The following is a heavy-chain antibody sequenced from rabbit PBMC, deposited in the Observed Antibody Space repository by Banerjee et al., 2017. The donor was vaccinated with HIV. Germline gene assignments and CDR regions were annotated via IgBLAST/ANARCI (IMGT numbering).Heavy chain of an antibody. CDR3: ARESYYGSGWGAYFNL. D-gene: IGHD4-1*01. J-gene: IGHJ4*01. CDR2: IYVGTGRT. V-gene: IGHV1S47*01. Sequence: QEQLVESGGGLVQPGGSLKLSCKASGFDFSSYGVSWVRQAPGDGLEWIGTIYVGTGRTYYASWVNGRFTISSDNAQNTVDLQMNSLTAVDRATYFCARESYYGSGWGAYFNLWGPGTLVTVS. CDR1: GFDFSSYG.